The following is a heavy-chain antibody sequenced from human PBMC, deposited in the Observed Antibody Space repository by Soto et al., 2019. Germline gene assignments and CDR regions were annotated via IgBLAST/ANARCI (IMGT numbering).Heavy chain of an antibody. J-gene: IGHJ1*01. V-gene: IGHV3-23*01. CDR1: GFTFSSYA. CDR2: ISGSGGST. D-gene: IGHD5-12*01. Sequence: EVQLLESGGGLVQPGGSLRLSCAASGFTFSSYAMSWVRQAPGKGLEWVSAISGSGGSTYYAASVKGRFTISRDNSKNTLYLQINSLRAEDTAVYYCVIGLRLDSQHWGPGTLVTVSS. CDR3: VIGLRLDSQH.